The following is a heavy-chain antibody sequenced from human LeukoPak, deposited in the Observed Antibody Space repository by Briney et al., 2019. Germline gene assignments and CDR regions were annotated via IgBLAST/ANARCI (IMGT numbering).Heavy chain of an antibody. CDR2: IYYSGST. J-gene: IGHJ4*02. CDR1: GGSISSSSYY. CDR3: ARDSYGSPPTGFDY. D-gene: IGHD3-9*01. V-gene: IGHV4-39*07. Sequence: SETLSLTCTVSGGSISSSSYYWGWIRQPPGKGLEWIGSIYYSGSTYYNPSLKSRVTISVDTSKNQFSLKLSSVTAADTAVYYCARDSYGSPPTGFDYWGQGTLVTVSS.